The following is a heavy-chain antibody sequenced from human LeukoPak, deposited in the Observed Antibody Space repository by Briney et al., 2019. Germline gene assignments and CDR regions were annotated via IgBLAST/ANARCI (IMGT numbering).Heavy chain of an antibody. J-gene: IGHJ5*02. V-gene: IGHV3-30*18. CDR2: LSFDGSNR. CDR1: GFTFSTYG. CDR3: AKGARGDTVTSIVGLNWFDP. Sequence: PGGSLRLSCVASGFTFSTYGMHWVRQAPGKGLEWVAVLSFDGSNRHYADSVKGRFSISRDNSKNTLYLQMNSLRADDTAVYYCAKGARGDTVTSIVGLNWFDPWGQGTLVTVSS. D-gene: IGHD4-17*01.